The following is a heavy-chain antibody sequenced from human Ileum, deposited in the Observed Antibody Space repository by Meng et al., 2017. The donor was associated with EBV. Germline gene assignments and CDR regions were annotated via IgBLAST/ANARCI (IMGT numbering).Heavy chain of an antibody. V-gene: IGHV4-28*01. CDR1: GYSISTTNW. CDR3: ARNSESGSYIDY. D-gene: IGHD1-26*01. Sequence: VQLQGSGPGLVKPSDTLSLTCAVPGYSISTTNWWGWIRQPPGKGLEWIGHIYYSGTTYNNPSLKSRVTMSIDPSKNQFSLKLSSVTAVDTAVYYCARNSESGSYIDYWGLGTLVTVSS. J-gene: IGHJ4*02. CDR2: IYYSGTT.